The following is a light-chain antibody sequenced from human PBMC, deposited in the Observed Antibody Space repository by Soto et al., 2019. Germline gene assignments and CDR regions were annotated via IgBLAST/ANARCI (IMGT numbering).Light chain of an antibody. CDR1: QDIRKY. Sequence: DIQMTQSPSSLSASVGDRVTITCQATQDIRKYLNWYQQKPGKAPKLLIYAASSLQTGVPSRFSGSGSGTDFTLTISSLQREDFATYYCQQAYGAPPTFGQGTKVDIK. J-gene: IGKJ1*01. CDR2: AAS. CDR3: QQAYGAPPT. V-gene: IGKV1-39*01.